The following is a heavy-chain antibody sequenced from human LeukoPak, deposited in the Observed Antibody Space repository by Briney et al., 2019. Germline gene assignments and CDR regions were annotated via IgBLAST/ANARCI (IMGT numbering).Heavy chain of an antibody. CDR1: GYTLSELS. J-gene: IGHJ3*02. CDR3: ASLTTPSGSLDAFDI. D-gene: IGHD6-19*01. Sequence: ASVKVSCKVSGYTLSELSMNWVRQAPGKGLEWMGGFDPEDGKTIYAQEFHGRVTMTEDTSTDTAYMELISLISEDTAVYYCASLTTPSGSLDAFDIWGQGTMVTVSS. CDR2: FDPEDGKT. V-gene: IGHV1-24*01.